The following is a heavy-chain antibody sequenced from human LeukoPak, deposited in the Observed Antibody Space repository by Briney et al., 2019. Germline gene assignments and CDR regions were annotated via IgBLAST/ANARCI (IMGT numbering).Heavy chain of an antibody. D-gene: IGHD2-2*01. CDR3: AKDKPKGGPAAASFDY. CDR2: ISGSGGST. CDR1: GFTFSSYA. V-gene: IGHV3-23*01. J-gene: IGHJ4*02. Sequence: PGGSLRLSCAASGFTFSSYAMSWVRQAPGKGLEWVSAISGSGGSTYYADSVKGRFTISRDNSKNTLYLQMNSLRAEDTAVYYCAKDKPKGGPAAASFDYWGQGTLVTVSS.